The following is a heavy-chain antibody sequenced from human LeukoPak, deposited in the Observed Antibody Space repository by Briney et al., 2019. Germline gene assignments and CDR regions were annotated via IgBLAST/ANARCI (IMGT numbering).Heavy chain of an antibody. J-gene: IGHJ4*02. V-gene: IGHV1-69*05. CDR2: IIPIFGTA. Sequence: SVKVSCKASGGTFSSYAISWVRQAPGQGLEGMGGIIPIFGTANYAQKFQGRVTITTDESTSTAYMELSSLRSEDTAVYYCARVQYSSGWGYFDYWGQGTLVTVSS. CDR3: ARVQYSSGWGYFDY. CDR1: GGTFSSYA. D-gene: IGHD6-19*01.